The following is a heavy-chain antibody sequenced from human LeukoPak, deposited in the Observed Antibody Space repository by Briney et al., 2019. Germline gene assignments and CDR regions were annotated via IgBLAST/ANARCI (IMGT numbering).Heavy chain of an antibody. Sequence: SVKVSCKASGGTFSSYAISWVRQAPGQGLEWMGGINPIFGTANYAQKFQGRVTITADESTSTAYMELSSLRSEDTAVYYCARAGYCSSTSCFEAGGYWFDPWGQGTLVTVSS. J-gene: IGHJ5*02. CDR2: INPIFGTA. CDR1: GGTFSSYA. CDR3: ARAGYCSSTSCFEAGGYWFDP. D-gene: IGHD2-2*01. V-gene: IGHV1-69*13.